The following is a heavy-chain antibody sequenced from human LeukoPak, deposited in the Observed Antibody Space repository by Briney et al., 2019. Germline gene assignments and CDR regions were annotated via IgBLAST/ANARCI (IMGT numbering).Heavy chain of an antibody. Sequence: PSETLSLTCTVSGGSISSYYWSWIRQPPGKGLEWIGYIYYSGSTNYNPSLKSRVTISVDTSKNQFSLKLSSVTAADTAVYFCASWGAYCGGDCPDAFDIWGQGTMATVSS. CDR2: IYYSGST. CDR1: GGSISSYY. CDR3: ASWGAYCGGDCPDAFDI. J-gene: IGHJ3*02. D-gene: IGHD2-21*02. V-gene: IGHV4-59*08.